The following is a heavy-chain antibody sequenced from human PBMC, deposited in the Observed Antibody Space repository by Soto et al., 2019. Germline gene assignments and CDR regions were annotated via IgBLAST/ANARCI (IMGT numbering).Heavy chain of an antibody. Sequence: QLQLQESGPGLVKPSETLSLTCTVSGGSISSSNYYWGWIRQPPGKGLEWIGSIYYSGSTSYNSSLKSRVTISVDTSKNQLSLRLSTATAADTAVYYCASPTLGAFDICGQGTMVTVSS. V-gene: IGHV4-39*01. D-gene: IGHD3-16*01. CDR2: IYYSGST. CDR3: ASPTLGAFDI. J-gene: IGHJ3*02. CDR1: GGSISSSNYY.